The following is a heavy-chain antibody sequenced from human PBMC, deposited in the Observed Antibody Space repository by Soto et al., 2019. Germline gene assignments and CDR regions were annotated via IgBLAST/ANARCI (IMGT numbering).Heavy chain of an antibody. CDR1: GYIFTNYY. V-gene: IGHV1-46*01. J-gene: IGHJ5*02. CDR2: INAGGGYT. D-gene: IGHD3-16*01. CDR3: ARDYSVSGSYAPWFDP. Sequence: ASVKVSCKASGYIFTNYYMHWVRQAPGQGLEWMGTINAGGGYTTYAQRFQGRVTISRDSSKNTLYLQMNSLRAEDTAVYYCARDYSVSGSYAPWFDPRGQGTLVTVSS.